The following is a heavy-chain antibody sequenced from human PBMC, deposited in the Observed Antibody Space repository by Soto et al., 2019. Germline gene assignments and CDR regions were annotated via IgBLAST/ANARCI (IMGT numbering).Heavy chain of an antibody. CDR2: ISESGGST. CDR1: GFTFSSYA. D-gene: IGHD3-3*01. CDR3: AKYFWTGYYGHSH. V-gene: IGHV3-23*01. Sequence: GGSLRLSCEASGFTFSSYAMSWARQAPGKGLEWVSGISESGGSTYYADSVKGRFTISRDNSKNTLYLQMNTLRAEDTAVYYCAKYFWTGYYGHSHWGQGTLVTVSS. J-gene: IGHJ4*02.